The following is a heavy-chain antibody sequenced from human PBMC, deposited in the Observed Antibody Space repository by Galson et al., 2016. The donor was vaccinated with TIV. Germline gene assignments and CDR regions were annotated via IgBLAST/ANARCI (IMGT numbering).Heavy chain of an antibody. J-gene: IGHJ4*02. V-gene: IGHV3-23*01. Sequence: SLRLSCAASGFTFNNYAMSWVRQAPGKGLEWVSALSSGGGSTYYADSVRGRFIISRDNSNNTLYLQMNSLRVEDTAVYFCARALGYAEDIWGQGTLVTVSS. CDR1: GFTFNNYA. CDR3: ARALGYAEDI. D-gene: IGHD5-12*01. CDR2: LSSGGGST.